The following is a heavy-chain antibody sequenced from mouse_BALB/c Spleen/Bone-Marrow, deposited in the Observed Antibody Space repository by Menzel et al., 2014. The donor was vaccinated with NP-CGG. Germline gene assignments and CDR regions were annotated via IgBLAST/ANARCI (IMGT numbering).Heavy chain of an antibody. V-gene: IGHV1S22*01. CDR3: TRGDGNYWYFDV. CDR2: IYPGSGST. CDR1: GYTFTSYW. Sequence: LQQSGSELVRPGASVKLSCKASGYTFTSYWMHWVKQRHGQGLEWIGNIYPGSGSTNYDEKFKSKGTLTVDTSSSTAYMHLSSLTSEDSAVYYCTRGDGNYWYFDVWGAGTTVIVSS. D-gene: IGHD2-1*01. J-gene: IGHJ1*01.